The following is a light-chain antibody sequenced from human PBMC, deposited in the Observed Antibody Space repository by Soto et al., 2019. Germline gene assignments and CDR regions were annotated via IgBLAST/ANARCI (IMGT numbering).Light chain of an antibody. V-gene: IGKV1-5*03. CDR1: QSISSW. Sequence: DIQMTQSPSTLSASVGDRVTITCRASQSISSWLAWYQQKPGKAPKLLIYKASILESGVPSRFSGSGSGTEFTLTISSLQPDDFATYYCQQYNTYWTFGQGTKVETK. J-gene: IGKJ1*01. CDR2: KAS. CDR3: QQYNTYWT.